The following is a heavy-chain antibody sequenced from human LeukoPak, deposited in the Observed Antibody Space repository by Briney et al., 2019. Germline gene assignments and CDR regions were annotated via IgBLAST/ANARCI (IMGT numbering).Heavy chain of an antibody. CDR2: VRRKVYGGTT. J-gene: IGHJ4*02. CDR3: TRGQGLYH. CDR1: GFTFSDST. Sequence: GGSLRLSCAASGFTFSDSTMSWYRQAPGKGLEWVGFVRRKVYGGTTVYAASVKGRFTISRDDSNSIAYLQMDSLKTEDTAVYYCTRGQGLYHWGQGTLVIVSS. D-gene: IGHD2/OR15-2a*01. V-gene: IGHV3-49*03.